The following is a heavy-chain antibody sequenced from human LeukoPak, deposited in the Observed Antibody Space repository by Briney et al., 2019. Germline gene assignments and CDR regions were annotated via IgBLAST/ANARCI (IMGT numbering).Heavy chain of an antibody. D-gene: IGHD3-10*01. Sequence: PGGSLRLSCAASGFTFSSYWMHWVRQAPGKGLVWVSRINTDGSNTSYADSVKGRFTISRDNAKNTLSLQMNSLRAEDTAVYYCAREDGSGSFYYYYYYYMDVWGKGTTVTVSS. CDR2: INTDGSNT. CDR3: AREDGSGSFYYYYYYYMDV. J-gene: IGHJ6*03. CDR1: GFTFSSYW. V-gene: IGHV3-74*01.